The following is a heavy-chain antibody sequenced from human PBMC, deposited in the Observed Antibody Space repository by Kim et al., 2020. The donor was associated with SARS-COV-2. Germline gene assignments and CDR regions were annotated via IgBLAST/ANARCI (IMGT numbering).Heavy chain of an antibody. D-gene: IGHD3-22*01. J-gene: IGHJ3*02. CDR2: IYPGDSDT. V-gene: IGHV5-51*01. CDR3: ARHFWSYDSSGYYYFGSTPGAFDI. Sequence: GESLKISCKGSGYSFTSYWIGWVRQMPGKGLEWMGIIYPGDSDTRYSPSFPGQVTISADKSISTAYLQWSSLKASDTAMYYCARHFWSYDSSGYYYFGSTPGAFDIWGQGTMVTVSS. CDR1: GYSFTSYW.